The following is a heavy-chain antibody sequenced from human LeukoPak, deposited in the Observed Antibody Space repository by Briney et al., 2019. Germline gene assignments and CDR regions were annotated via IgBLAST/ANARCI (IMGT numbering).Heavy chain of an antibody. CDR1: GISLSTSGTG. D-gene: IGHD3-10*01. CDR2: SYWNDDK. J-gene: IGHJ4*02. Sequence: SGPTLVKPTQTLTLTCTFSGISLSTSGTGVGWIRQPPGKALEGLALSYWNDDKRYSPSLKSRLTITKDTSKNQVVLTMTDMDPVDTATYYCAHMREGSGSYYSGVYFDYWGQGTLVTVSS. V-gene: IGHV2-5*01. CDR3: AHMREGSGSYYSGVYFDY.